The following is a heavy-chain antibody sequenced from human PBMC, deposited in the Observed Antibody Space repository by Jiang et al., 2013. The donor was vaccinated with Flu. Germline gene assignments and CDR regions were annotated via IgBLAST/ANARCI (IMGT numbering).Heavy chain of an antibody. D-gene: IGHD3-16*02. J-gene: IGHJ4*02. V-gene: IGHV4-38-2*01. Sequence: GSGLVKPSETLSLTCAVSGYSISSGYFWGWIRQPPGKGLEWIASIYHSGSTYYNPSLKSRVTISVDTSKNQFSLKLSSVTAADTAVYYCASIMITFGGVIVPGGYWGQGTLVTVSS. CDR3: ASIMITFGGVIVPGGY. CDR2: IYHSGST. CDR1: GYSISSGYF.